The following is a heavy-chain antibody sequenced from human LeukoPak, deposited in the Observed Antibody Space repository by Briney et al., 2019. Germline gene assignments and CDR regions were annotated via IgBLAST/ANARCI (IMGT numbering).Heavy chain of an antibody. CDR2: IYSGGST. CDR3: ARDSNNYYDSSGYYATPLDY. CDR1: GFTVSSNY. J-gene: IGHJ4*02. V-gene: IGHV3-66*01. Sequence: GGSLRLSCAASGFTVSSNYMSWVRQAPGKGLEWVSVIYSGGSTYYADSVKGRFTISRDNSKNTLYLQMNSLRAEDTAVYYCARDSNNYYDSSGYYATPLDYWGQGTLVTVSS. D-gene: IGHD3-22*01.